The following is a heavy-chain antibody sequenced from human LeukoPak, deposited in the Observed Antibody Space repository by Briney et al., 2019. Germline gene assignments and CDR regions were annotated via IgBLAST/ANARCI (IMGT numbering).Heavy chain of an antibody. Sequence: PGGSLRLSCAASGFTFSSYWMHWVRQAPGKGLVWVSRINSDGSSTSYADSVKGRFTISRDNAKNTLYLQMNSLRAEDTAVYYCARVRGSYSFPYYFDYWGQGTLVTVSS. J-gene: IGHJ4*02. D-gene: IGHD1-26*01. V-gene: IGHV3-74*01. CDR1: GFTFSSYW. CDR2: INSDGSST. CDR3: ARVRGSYSFPYYFDY.